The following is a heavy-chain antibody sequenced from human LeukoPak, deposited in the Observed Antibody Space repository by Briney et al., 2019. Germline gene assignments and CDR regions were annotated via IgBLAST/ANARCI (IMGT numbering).Heavy chain of an antibody. CDR3: ARRYCSSTSCLNWFDH. CDR2: ITPNSGGT. D-gene: IGHD2-2*01. Sequence: ASVKVSCKASGYTFTGYYMQWVRQAPGQGREWMGRITPNSGGTNYAQKFQGRVTMTRDTSISTAYMELSRLRSDDTAVYYCARRYCSSTSCLNWFDHWGQGTLVTVSS. CDR1: GYTFTGYY. J-gene: IGHJ5*02. V-gene: IGHV1-2*06.